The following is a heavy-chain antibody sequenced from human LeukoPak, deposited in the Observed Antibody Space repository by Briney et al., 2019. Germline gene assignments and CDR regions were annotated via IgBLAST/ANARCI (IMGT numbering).Heavy chain of an antibody. V-gene: IGHV3-23*01. Sequence: PGASLRLSCAASGFIFSNYAMSWVRQGPGKGLEWVSAITGSGDSTYYADSVKGRFTISRDNSKNTLYLQVNSLRAEDTAVYYCAKWGDYDILTGYYDSDYWGQGTLVTVSS. J-gene: IGHJ4*02. CDR3: AKWGDYDILTGYYDSDY. CDR1: GFIFSNYA. D-gene: IGHD3-9*01. CDR2: ITGSGDST.